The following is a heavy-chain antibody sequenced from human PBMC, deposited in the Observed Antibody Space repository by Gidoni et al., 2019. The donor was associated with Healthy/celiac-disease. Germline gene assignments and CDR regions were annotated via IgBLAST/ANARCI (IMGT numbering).Heavy chain of an antibody. CDR3: ARNGYSGYEYYYYGMDV. Sequence: QVQLVLSGAEVKKPRASVTVSCKASGYTFTSSYMHWVRQAPGQGLEWMGIINPSGGSTSYAQKFQGRVTMTRDTSTSTVYMELSSLRSEDTAVYYCARNGYSGYEYYYYGMDVWGQGTTVTVSS. V-gene: IGHV1-46*01. CDR2: INPSGGST. D-gene: IGHD5-12*01. CDR1: GYTFTSSY. J-gene: IGHJ6*02.